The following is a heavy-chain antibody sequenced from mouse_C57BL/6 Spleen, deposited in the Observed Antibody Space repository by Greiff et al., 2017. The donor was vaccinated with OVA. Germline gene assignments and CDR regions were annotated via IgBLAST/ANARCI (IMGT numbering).Heavy chain of an antibody. CDR3: TTSYGSTAWFAY. D-gene: IGHD1-1*01. J-gene: IGHJ3*01. V-gene: IGHV14-1*01. CDR1: GFNIKDYY. CDR2: IDPEDGDT. Sequence: VQLQQSGAELVRPGASVKLSCTASGFNIKDYYMHWVKQRPEQGLEWIGRIDPEDGDTEYAPKFQGKATMTADTSSNPAYLQLSSLTSEDTAVYYCTTSYGSTAWFAYWGQGTLVTVSA.